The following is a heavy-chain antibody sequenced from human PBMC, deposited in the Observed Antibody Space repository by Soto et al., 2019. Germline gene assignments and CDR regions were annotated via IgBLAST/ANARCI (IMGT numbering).Heavy chain of an antibody. Sequence: QVQLVQSGAEVKKPGSSVKVSCTASGGTFSSYAISWVRQAPGQGLEWMGGIIPIFGTANYAQKFQGRVTITADESTSKAYMELSSVRSEDTAVYYCATKHSSTPLGYGMDVWGQGTTVTVSS. CDR3: ATKHSSTPLGYGMDV. CDR1: GGTFSSYA. D-gene: IGHD6-13*01. J-gene: IGHJ6*02. V-gene: IGHV1-69*01. CDR2: IIPIFGTA.